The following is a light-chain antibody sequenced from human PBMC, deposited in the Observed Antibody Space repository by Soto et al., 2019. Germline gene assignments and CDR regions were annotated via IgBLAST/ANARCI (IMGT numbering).Light chain of an antibody. J-gene: IGKJ4*01. CDR2: DAS. CDR1: QSFSSSY. CDR3: QQYGNSPLT. V-gene: IGKV3-20*01. Sequence: EIVLTQPPGTLSLSPGERASLSCSASQSFSSSYLAWYQQKPGQAPRLLIYDASSRATGIPDRFSGSGSGTDFTLTISRLEPEDFAVYYCQQYGNSPLTFGGGTKVDIK.